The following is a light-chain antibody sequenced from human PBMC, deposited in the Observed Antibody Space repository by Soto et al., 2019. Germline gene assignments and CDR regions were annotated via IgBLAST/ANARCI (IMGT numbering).Light chain of an antibody. CDR1: QTVRNNY. V-gene: IGKV3-20*01. Sequence: EVVYKQAPRTVSSYPGERATLSCRASQTVRNNYLAWYQQKPGQAPRLLIYDASSRATGIPDRFSGGGSGTDFTLTISRLEPEDFAVYYCQQFSSYPLTFGGGTKVDIK. CDR3: QQFSSYPLT. CDR2: DAS. J-gene: IGKJ4*01.